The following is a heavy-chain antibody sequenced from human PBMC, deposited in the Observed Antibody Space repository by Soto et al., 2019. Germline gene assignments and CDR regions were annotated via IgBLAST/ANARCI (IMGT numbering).Heavy chain of an antibody. CDR2: INHSGST. V-gene: IGHV4-34*01. Sequence: NPSETLSLTCAVYGGSFSGYYWSWIRQPPGKGLEWIGEINHSGSTNYNPSLKSRVTISVDTSKNQFSLKLSSVTAADTAVYYCARAGTGTTKPRSAWFDPWGQGTLVTVSS. J-gene: IGHJ5*02. D-gene: IGHD1-7*01. CDR3: ARAGTGTTKPRSAWFDP. CDR1: GGSFSGYY.